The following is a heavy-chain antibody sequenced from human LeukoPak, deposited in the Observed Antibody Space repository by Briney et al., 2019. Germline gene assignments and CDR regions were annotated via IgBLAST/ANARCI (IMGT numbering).Heavy chain of an antibody. CDR3: ASGAVSSYNDILTGYKWPY. J-gene: IGHJ4*02. D-gene: IGHD3-9*01. CDR1: GGSFSGYY. Sequence: SETLSLTCAVYGGSFSGYYWSWIRQPPGKGLEWIGEINHSGSTNYNPSLKSRVTISVDTSKNQFSLKLSSVTAADTAVYYCASGAVSSYNDILTGYKWPYWGQGTLVTVSS. V-gene: IGHV4-34*01. CDR2: INHSGST.